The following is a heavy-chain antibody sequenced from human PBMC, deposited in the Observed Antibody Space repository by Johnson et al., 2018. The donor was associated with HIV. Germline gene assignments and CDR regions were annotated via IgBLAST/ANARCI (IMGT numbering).Heavy chain of an antibody. J-gene: IGHJ3*02. V-gene: IGHV3-7*03. CDR3: ARAASDAFDI. CDR2: IKQDGSER. CDR1: EFSFGNYW. Sequence: VQLVESGGGLVQPGGSLRLSCAASEFSFGNYWMTWVRQAPGNGLEWVANIKQDGSERYYVDSVKGRFTISRDNAKNSLYLQMNSLRAEDTAVYYCARAASDAFDIWGQGTMVTVSS.